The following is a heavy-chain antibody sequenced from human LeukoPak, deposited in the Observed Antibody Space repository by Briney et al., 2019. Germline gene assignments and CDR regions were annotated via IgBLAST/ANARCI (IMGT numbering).Heavy chain of an antibody. V-gene: IGHV3-48*03. CDR3: ARGGYTRLNA. CDR2: IGGTGTTR. J-gene: IGHJ5*02. CDR1: GFTLSDYE. Sequence: GGSLRLSCVASGFTLSDYEMNWVRQAPGKGLEWVSYIGGTGTTRYYADSVKGRFTISRDNAKNSLYPEMNSLRAEDTAVYYCARGGYTRLNAWGQGILVIVSS. D-gene: IGHD1-1*01.